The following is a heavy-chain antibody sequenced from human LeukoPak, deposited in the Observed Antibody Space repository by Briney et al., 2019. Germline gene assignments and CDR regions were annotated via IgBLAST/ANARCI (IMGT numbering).Heavy chain of an antibody. Sequence: PGGSLRLSCAASGFTFSSYEMNWVRQAPGKGLEWVSYISSSGSTIYYADSVKGRFTISRDDAKNSLHLQMNSLRAEDTAVYYCARDPYDILTGYYSWGQGTLVTVSS. D-gene: IGHD3-9*01. CDR2: ISSSGSTI. CDR1: GFTFSSYE. CDR3: ARDPYDILTGYYS. V-gene: IGHV3-48*03. J-gene: IGHJ4*02.